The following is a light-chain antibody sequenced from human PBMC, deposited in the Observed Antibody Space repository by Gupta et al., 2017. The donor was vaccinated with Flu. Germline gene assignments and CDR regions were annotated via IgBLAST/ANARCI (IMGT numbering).Light chain of an antibody. V-gene: IGKV1-5*03. CDR3: QHYNSYSWT. CDR1: QSIGSW. J-gene: IGKJ1*01. Sequence: DIQMTQPPSTLSASVGDRVTITGRASQSIGSWLAWYQQKPGKAPKLLIYESSTFESGVPSRFSGSGSGTEFTLTISSLQPDDFGTYYCQHYNSYSWTFGQGTKVEIK. CDR2: ESS.